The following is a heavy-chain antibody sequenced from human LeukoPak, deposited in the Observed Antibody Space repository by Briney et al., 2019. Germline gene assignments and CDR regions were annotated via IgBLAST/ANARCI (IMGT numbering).Heavy chain of an antibody. J-gene: IGHJ4*02. Sequence: GGSLRLSCAASGFTFSDYYMSWIRQAPGKGLEWVSYISSSGSTIYYADSVKGRFTISRDNAKNSLYLQMNSLRAEDTAVYYFARAKTKSRVYTVDYCGQGTLVTVSS. D-gene: IGHD5/OR15-5a*01. V-gene: IGHV3-11*04. CDR3: ARAKTKSRVYTVDY. CDR1: GFTFSDYY. CDR2: ISSSGSTI.